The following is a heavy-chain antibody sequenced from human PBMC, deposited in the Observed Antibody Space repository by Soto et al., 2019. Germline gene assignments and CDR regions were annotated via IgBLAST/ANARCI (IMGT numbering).Heavy chain of an antibody. CDR3: ARDEGWDCGGGRCDPVGHY. V-gene: IGHV4-61*01. D-gene: IGHD2-15*01. J-gene: IGHJ4*02. Sequence: QVQLQESGPGLVKPSETLSLTCTVSGGSVSSDSYYWSWIRQPPGKGLEWIGYMYYGGNINYNPSLKSRVTISVDTSKNQFSLKLTSVTAADTAVYYCARDEGWDCGGGRCDPVGHYWGQGTLVTVSS. CDR2: MYYGGNI. CDR1: GGSVSSDSYY.